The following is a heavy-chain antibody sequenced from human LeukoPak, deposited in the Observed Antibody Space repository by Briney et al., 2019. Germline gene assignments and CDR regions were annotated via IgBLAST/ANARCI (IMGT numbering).Heavy chain of an antibody. V-gene: IGHV4-38-2*02. D-gene: IGHD3-22*01. CDR2: IYHSGST. CDR3: ARESSGYCFDY. Sequence: SETLSLTCTVSGGSISSYFWSWIRQPPGKGLEWIGSIYHSGSTYYNPSLKSRVTISVDTSKNQFSLKLSSVTAADTAVYYCARESSGYCFDYWGQGTLVTVSS. CDR1: GGSISSYF. J-gene: IGHJ4*02.